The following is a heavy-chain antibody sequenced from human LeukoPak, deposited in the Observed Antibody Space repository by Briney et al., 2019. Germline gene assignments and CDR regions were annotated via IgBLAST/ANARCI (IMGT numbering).Heavy chain of an antibody. CDR2: ISSDGNSE. CDR1: GFTFSSSV. J-gene: IGHJ3*02. Sequence: GRSLKLSCAASGFTFSSSVMHWVRQAPGKRLEWMAGISSDGNSEHFVDSVKGRLTISRDNSNNTLYLQINSLRLEDTAVYYCAREGHSSGHCGAFDIWGQGTMITVSS. V-gene: IGHV3-30*03. D-gene: IGHD3-22*01. CDR3: AREGHSSGHCGAFDI.